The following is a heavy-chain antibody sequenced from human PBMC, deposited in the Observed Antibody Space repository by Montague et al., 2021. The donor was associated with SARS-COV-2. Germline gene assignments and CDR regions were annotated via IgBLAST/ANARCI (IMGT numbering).Heavy chain of an antibody. D-gene: IGHD2-21*02. CDR2: IYYSGST. CDR3: ARVHIVVVTAMRYFDL. CDR1: GGSISSGGYY. V-gene: IGHV4-31*03. Sequence: TLSLTCTVSGGSISSGGYYWSWIRQHPGKGLEWIGYIYYSGSTYYXPSLKSRVTIPVDTSKNQFSLKLSSVTAADTAVYYCARVHIVVVTAMRYFDLWGRGTRVTVSS. J-gene: IGHJ2*01.